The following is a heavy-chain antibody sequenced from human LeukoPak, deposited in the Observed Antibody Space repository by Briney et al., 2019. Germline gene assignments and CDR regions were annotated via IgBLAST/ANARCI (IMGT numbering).Heavy chain of an antibody. D-gene: IGHD3-22*01. CDR3: ARDPGPGGNMIVVVIDY. Sequence: GGSLRLSCAASGFTFSSYAMHWVRQAPGKGLEWVAVISYDGSNKYYADSVKGRFTISRDNSKNTLYLQMNSLRAEDKAVYYCARDPGPGGNMIVVVIDYWDQGTLVTVSS. CDR1: GFTFSSYA. CDR2: ISYDGSNK. J-gene: IGHJ4*02. V-gene: IGHV3-30-3*01.